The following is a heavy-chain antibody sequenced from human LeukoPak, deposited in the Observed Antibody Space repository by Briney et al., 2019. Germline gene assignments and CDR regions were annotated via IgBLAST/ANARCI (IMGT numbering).Heavy chain of an antibody. Sequence: SETLSLTCTVSGYSISSGYYWGWIRQPPGKGLEWLASIYHSGTIYYNPSLKSRVAISVDTSKNQFSLKLSSVTAADTAVYYCARGPLYSSGWYGYYYYGMDVWGQGTTVTVSS. D-gene: IGHD6-19*01. J-gene: IGHJ6*02. CDR3: ARGPLYSSGWYGYYYYGMDV. V-gene: IGHV4-38-2*02. CDR1: GYSISSGYY. CDR2: IYHSGTI.